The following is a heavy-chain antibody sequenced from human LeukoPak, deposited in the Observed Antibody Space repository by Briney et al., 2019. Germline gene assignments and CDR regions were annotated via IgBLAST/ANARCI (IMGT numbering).Heavy chain of an antibody. CDR2: IYYSGST. J-gene: IGHJ5*02. D-gene: IGHD4/OR15-4a*01. CDR3: VRGPYGASISKWFDP. CDR1: GGSISSYY. V-gene: IGHV4-59*01. Sequence: SETLSLTCTVSGGSISSYYWSWIRQPPAKGLEWIWYIYYSGSTNYNPSLTSRVTISVDTSKNQFSLKLSSVTAADTAVYYCVRGPYGASISKWFDPWGQGTQVIVSP.